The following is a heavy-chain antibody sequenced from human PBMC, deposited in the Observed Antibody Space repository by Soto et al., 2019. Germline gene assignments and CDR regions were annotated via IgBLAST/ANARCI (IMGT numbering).Heavy chain of an antibody. CDR2: IWYDGSNK. J-gene: IGHJ4*02. CDR3: GPDTLDY. CDR1: GFMFSSHG. Sequence: QVQLVESGGGVVQPGRSLRLSCAASGFMFSSHGMHWIRQAPGKGLEWVAVIWYDGSNKYYADSVKGRFTISRDNSKNTLYLQMNSLRVEDTAVYYCGPDTLDYWAQGTLVTVSS. V-gene: IGHV3-33*01.